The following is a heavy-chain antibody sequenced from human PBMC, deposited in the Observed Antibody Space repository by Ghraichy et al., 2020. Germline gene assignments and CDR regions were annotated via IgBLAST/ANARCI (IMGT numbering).Heavy chain of an antibody. J-gene: IGHJ4*02. Sequence: GSLRLSCAASGFTFSSYWMTWVRQAPGKGLEWVANIKQDGSEKYYVDSVKGRFTISRDNAKNSLYLQMNSLRAEDTAVYYCAKGFLEWPSLYYFDYWGQGTLVTVSS. CDR3: AKGFLEWPSLYYFDY. CDR2: IKQDGSEK. V-gene: IGHV3-7*01. CDR1: GFTFSSYW. D-gene: IGHD3-3*01.